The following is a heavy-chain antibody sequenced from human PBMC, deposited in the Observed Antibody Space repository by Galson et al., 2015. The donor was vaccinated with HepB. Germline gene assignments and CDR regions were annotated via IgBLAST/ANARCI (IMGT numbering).Heavy chain of an antibody. Sequence: LSLTCTVSSGSISTSYWNWIRQPPGKGLEWVGYIYYSGSTNYNPSLKRRVTISVDKSKNQFSLKLSSVTAADTALYYCAIGGSAWSVLDVWGQGTMVTVSS. CDR1: SGSISTSY. CDR2: IYYSGST. V-gene: IGHV4-59*01. CDR3: AIGGSAWSVLDV. D-gene: IGHD3-16*01. J-gene: IGHJ3*01.